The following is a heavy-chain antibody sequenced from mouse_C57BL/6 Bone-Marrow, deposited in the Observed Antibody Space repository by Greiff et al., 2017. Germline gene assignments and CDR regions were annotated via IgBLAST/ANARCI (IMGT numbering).Heavy chain of an antibody. CDR3: THFYYYGSSPAWFAY. V-gene: IGHV14-4*01. J-gene: IGHJ3*01. D-gene: IGHD1-1*01. CDR2: FDPENGDT. Sequence: EVQLQQSGAELVRPGASVKLSCTASGFNIKDDYMHWVKQRPEQGLEWIGWFDPENGDTEYASKFQGKATITADTSSNTAYLQLSSLTSEDTAVYYCTHFYYYGSSPAWFAYCGQGTLVTVSA. CDR1: GFNIKDDY.